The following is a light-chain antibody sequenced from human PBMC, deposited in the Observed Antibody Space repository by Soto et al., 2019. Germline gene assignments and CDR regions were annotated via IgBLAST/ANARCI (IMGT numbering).Light chain of an antibody. Sequence: QSVLTQPASVSGSPGQSITISCTGTDSDVGGYNYVSWYQQHPGNAPKVMIYDVSNRPSGVSNRFSGSKSGNTASLIISGLQAEDEADYYCSSYTINGVGVFGAGTQLTVL. V-gene: IGLV2-14*01. CDR2: DVS. CDR1: DSDVGGYNY. J-gene: IGLJ2*01. CDR3: SSYTINGVGV.